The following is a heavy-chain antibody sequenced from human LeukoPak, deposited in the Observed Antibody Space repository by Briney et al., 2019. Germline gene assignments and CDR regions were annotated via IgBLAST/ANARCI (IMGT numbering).Heavy chain of an antibody. V-gene: IGHV3-21*01. CDR3: ARAFPRYCSGGSCYFPLDY. CDR1: GFTFSSYS. CDR2: NSSSSNYI. J-gene: IGHJ4*02. D-gene: IGHD2-15*01. Sequence: GGSLRLSCAASGFTFSSYSMNWVRQAPGKGLEWVSSNSSSSNYIYYADSVKGRFTISRDNAKNSLYLQMNSLRAEDTAVYYCARAFPRYCSGGSCYFPLDYWGQGTLVTVSS.